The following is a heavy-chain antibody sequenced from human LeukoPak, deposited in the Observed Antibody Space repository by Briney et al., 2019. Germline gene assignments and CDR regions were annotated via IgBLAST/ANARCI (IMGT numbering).Heavy chain of an antibody. Sequence: PGGSLRLSCAASGFTFSNYAMSWVRQAPGKGLECVSGISGSGGSSYYADSVKGRFTISRDNSKNMLCLQMNSLRAEDTAVYYCAKAAGQWVVGGHYYFDYWGQGTLVTVSS. CDR1: GFTFSNYA. CDR2: ISGSGGSS. D-gene: IGHD6-19*01. J-gene: IGHJ4*02. CDR3: AKAAGQWVVGGHYYFDY. V-gene: IGHV3-23*01.